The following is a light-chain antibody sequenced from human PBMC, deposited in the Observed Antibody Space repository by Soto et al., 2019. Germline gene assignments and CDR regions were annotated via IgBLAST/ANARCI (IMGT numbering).Light chain of an antibody. V-gene: IGKV1-27*01. CDR1: RDISNF. CDR2: SAS. J-gene: IGKJ2*01. Sequence: DIQMTQSPSSLSASVGDRVTFTCRASRDISNFLAWYQQKPGKVPKLLIHSASTLISGVPSRFSGSGSGTDFTLTISSLQTEDVATYYCQNYNGAPYTFGQGTKLEI. CDR3: QNYNGAPYT.